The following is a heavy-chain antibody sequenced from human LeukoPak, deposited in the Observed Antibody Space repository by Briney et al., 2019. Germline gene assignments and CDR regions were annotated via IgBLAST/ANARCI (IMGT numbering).Heavy chain of an antibody. CDR1: GYTFTSYG. CDR2: ISAYNGNT. D-gene: IGHD5-18*01. CDR3: ARSSDRAMVTANFDY. Sequence: GASVKVSCKASGYTFTSYGISWVRQAPGQGLEWMGWISAYNGNTNYAQKLQGRVTMTTDTSTSTAYMELRSLRSDDTAVYYCARSSDRAMVTANFDYWGQGTLVTVSS. V-gene: IGHV1-18*01. J-gene: IGHJ4*02.